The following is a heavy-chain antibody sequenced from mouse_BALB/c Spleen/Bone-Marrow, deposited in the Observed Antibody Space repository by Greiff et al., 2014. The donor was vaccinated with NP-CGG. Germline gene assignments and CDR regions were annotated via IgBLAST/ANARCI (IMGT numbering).Heavy chain of an antibody. Sequence: QGQLKEAGGGVGRPWGSVKLSWKASGFPFSSYWVQGGKKRAGQGLGWIGAIYPGDGDTRNTQKFKGKATLTADKSSSTAYMQLSSLASEDSAVYYCARNYYYGSSWSAMDYWGQGTSVTVSS. CDR2: IYPGDGDT. D-gene: IGHD1-1*01. J-gene: IGHJ4*01. CDR3: ARNYYYGSSWSAMDY. V-gene: IGHV1-87*01. CDR1: GFPFSSYW.